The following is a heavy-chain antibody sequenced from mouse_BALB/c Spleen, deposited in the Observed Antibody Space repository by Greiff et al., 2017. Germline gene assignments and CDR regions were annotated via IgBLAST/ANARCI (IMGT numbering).Heavy chain of an antibody. CDR2: ISSGSSTI. V-gene: IGHV5-17*02. Sequence: EVKLQESGGGLVQPGGSRKLSCAASGFTFSSFGMHWVRQAPEKGLEWVAYISSGSSTIYYADTVKGRFTISRDNPKNTLFLQMTSLRSVDTAMYYCARSGYYGSSYYFDYWGQGTTLTVSS. CDR3: ARSGYYGSSYYFDY. J-gene: IGHJ2*01. CDR1: GFTFSSFG. D-gene: IGHD1-1*01.